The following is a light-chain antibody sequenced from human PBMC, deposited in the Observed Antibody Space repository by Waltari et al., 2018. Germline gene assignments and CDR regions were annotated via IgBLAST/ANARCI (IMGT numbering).Light chain of an antibody. CDR3: QKYGTLPAT. Sequence: EIVLTQSPGTLSLSPGETDPLSCRASQSVSRTLAWYQQKPGQAPRLLIYDASSRATGIPDRFSGSGSGTDFSLTISRLEPEDFAVYYCQKYGTLPATFGQGTKVEIK. CDR1: QSVSRT. CDR2: DAS. J-gene: IGKJ1*01. V-gene: IGKV3-20*01.